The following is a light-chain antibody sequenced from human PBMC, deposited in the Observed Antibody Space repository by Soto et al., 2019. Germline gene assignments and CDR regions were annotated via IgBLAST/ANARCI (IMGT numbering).Light chain of an antibody. CDR1: SSDIGRFNL. J-gene: IGLJ2*01. CDR2: DAT. CDR3: CSYTSSGTVI. Sequence: QSALTQPASVSGSPGQSISISCTGTSSDIGRFNLVSWYQQHPGRAPKVMVYDATKRPSGVSNRFSGSKSGNTASLTISGLQAEDEAHYYCCSYTSSGTVIFGGGTQLTVL. V-gene: IGLV2-23*01.